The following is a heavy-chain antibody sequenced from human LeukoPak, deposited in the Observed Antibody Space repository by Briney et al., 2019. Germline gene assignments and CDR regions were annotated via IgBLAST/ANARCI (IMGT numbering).Heavy chain of an antibody. CDR3: AKSGYNRFDY. D-gene: IGHD5-24*01. CDR1: GFSFNTYS. Sequence: GGSLRLSCTTSGFSFNTYSMSWVRQAPGKGLEWVSAINDNTPYYTDSVKGRFTVSRDNSKDTLYLHLNSLRAEDTAIYYCAKSGYNRFDYWGQGTLVTVSS. CDR2: INDNTP. J-gene: IGHJ4*02. V-gene: IGHV3-23*01.